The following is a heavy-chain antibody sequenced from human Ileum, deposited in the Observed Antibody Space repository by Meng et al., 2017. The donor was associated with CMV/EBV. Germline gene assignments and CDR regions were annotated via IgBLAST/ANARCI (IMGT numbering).Heavy chain of an antibody. D-gene: IGHD3-10*01. CDR2: INHGGSA. V-gene: IGHV4-34*01. J-gene: IGHJ4*02. Sequence: SETLSLTCAVYGGSFSGFYWSWIRQPPGKGLEWIGEINHGGSANYNRSLKSRVTISVDRSKNQFSLKLSSVTAADTAVYYCARQIYGSGSYPFYYWGQGTLVTVSS. CDR1: GGSFSGFY. CDR3: ARQIYGSGSYPFYY.